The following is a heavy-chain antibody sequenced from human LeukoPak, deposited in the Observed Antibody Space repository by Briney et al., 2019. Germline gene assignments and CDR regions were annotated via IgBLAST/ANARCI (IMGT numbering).Heavy chain of an antibody. CDR3: AELGITMIGGV. CDR2: ISGSGGST. Sequence: GGSLRLSCAASGFTFSSYAMNWVRRAPGKGLEWVSGISGSGGSTYYADSVKGRFTISRDNSKNTLYLQMNSLRAEDTAVYYCAELGITMIGGVWGKGTTVTISS. D-gene: IGHD3-10*02. V-gene: IGHV3-23*01. CDR1: GFTFSSYA. J-gene: IGHJ6*04.